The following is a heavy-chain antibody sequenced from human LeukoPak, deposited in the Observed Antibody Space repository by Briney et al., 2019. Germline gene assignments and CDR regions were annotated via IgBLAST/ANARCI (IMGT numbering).Heavy chain of an antibody. D-gene: IGHD3-3*01. Sequence: GGSLRLSCAASGFTFSSYSMNWVRQAPGKGLEWVSSISSSSSYIYYADSVKGRFTISRDNAKNSLYLQMNSLRAEDTAVYYCARADLTIFGVAKGAFDIWGQGTMVTVSS. CDR2: ISSSSSYI. CDR1: GFTFSSYS. CDR3: ARADLTIFGVAKGAFDI. V-gene: IGHV3-21*01. J-gene: IGHJ3*02.